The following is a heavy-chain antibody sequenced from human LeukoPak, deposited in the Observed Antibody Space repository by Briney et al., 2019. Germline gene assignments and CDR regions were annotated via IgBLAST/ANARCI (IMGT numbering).Heavy chain of an antibody. D-gene: IGHD3-10*01. CDR1: GYTFTSYG. CDR2: ISAYNGNT. J-gene: IGHJ4*02. V-gene: IGHV1-18*01. Sequence: ASVKVPCKASGYTFTSYGISWVRQAPGQGLEWMGWISAYNGNTNYAQKLQGRVTMTTDTSTSTAYMELRSLRSDDTAVYYCARDHAVTYYYGSGSSPPDYWGRGTLVTVSS. CDR3: ARDHAVTYYYGSGSSPPDY.